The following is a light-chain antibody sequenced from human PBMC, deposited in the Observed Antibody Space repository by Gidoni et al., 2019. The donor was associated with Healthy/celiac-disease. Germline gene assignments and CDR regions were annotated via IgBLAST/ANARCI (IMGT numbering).Light chain of an antibody. Sequence: QSALTQLASASGSPGQPITISCTGTSSDVGGYHYVSWYQQHPVKAPKLMIYDVSNRPSGVSNRFSGSKSGNTASLTISGLQAEDEADYYCSSYTSSSTYVFGTGTKVTVL. CDR1: SSDVGGYHY. J-gene: IGLJ1*01. CDR2: DVS. V-gene: IGLV2-14*03. CDR3: SSYTSSSTYV.